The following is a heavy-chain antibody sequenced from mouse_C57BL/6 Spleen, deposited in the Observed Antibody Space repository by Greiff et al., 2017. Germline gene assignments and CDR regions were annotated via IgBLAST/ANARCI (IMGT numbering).Heavy chain of an antibody. CDR3: ARSWYYGSSYEYYFDY. J-gene: IGHJ2*01. CDR1: GYTFTSYW. CDR2: IDPSDSET. Sequence: VQLQQPGAELVRPGSSVKLSCKASGYTFTSYWMHWVKQRPIQGLEWIGNIDPSDSETHYNQKFKDKATLTVDKSSSTAYMQLSSLTSEDSAVYYCARSWYYGSSYEYYFDYWGQGTTLTVSS. V-gene: IGHV1-52*01. D-gene: IGHD1-1*01.